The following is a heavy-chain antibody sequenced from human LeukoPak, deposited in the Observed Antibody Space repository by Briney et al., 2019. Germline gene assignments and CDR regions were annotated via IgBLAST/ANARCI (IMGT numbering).Heavy chain of an antibody. D-gene: IGHD1-26*01. CDR3: TTERRSSGSSSRFDY. CDR1: GFTFSSYA. CDR2: ISGSGGST. V-gene: IGHV3-23*01. J-gene: IGHJ4*02. Sequence: GGSLRLSCAASGFTFSSYAMSWVRQAPGKGLEWVSAISGSGGSTYYADSVKGRFTISRDNSKNTPYLQMNSLKTEDTAVYYCTTERRSSGSSSRFDYWGQGALVTVSS.